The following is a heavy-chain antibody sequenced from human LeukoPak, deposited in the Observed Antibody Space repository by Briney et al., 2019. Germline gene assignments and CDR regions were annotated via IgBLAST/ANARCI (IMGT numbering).Heavy chain of an antibody. CDR2: IKPSGGTT. Sequence: ASVKVSCKASGYTFSTYYLHWVRQAPGQELEWMGVIKPSGGTTVYAQKFQGRVTMTRDTSTSTVYMELSSLRSEDTAVYYCAREIAAPGRGGLDYWGQGTLVTVSS. J-gene: IGHJ4*02. V-gene: IGHV1-46*01. CDR3: AREIAAPGRGGLDY. D-gene: IGHD6-13*01. CDR1: GYTFSTYY.